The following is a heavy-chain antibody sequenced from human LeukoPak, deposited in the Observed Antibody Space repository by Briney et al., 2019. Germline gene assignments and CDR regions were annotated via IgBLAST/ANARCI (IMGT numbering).Heavy chain of an antibody. CDR1: GHTFTSYG. Sequence: ASVKVSCKASGHTFTSYGISWVRQAPGQGLEWMGWISAYNGNTNYAQKLQGRVTMTTDTSTSTAYMELRSLRSDDTAVYYCARDGYYYDSGGAFDIWGQGTMVTVSS. CDR3: ARDGYYYDSGGAFDI. J-gene: IGHJ3*02. V-gene: IGHV1-18*01. D-gene: IGHD3-22*01. CDR2: ISAYNGNT.